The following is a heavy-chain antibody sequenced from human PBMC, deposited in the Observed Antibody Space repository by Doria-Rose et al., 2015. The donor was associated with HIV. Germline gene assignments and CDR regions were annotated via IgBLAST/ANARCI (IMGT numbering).Heavy chain of an antibody. CDR1: GVSLSSPGMG. V-gene: IGHV2-26*01. Sequence: QITLKESGPVLVKPTETLTLTCTVSGVSLSSPGMGVSWIRQPPGKALEWLANIFSDDERSYKTSRKSRRAISRSSSKSQVVLTMTDMDPVDTATYYCARIKSSRWYHKYYFDFWGQGTLVIVSA. CDR2: IFSDDER. D-gene: IGHD6-13*01. J-gene: IGHJ4*02. CDR3: ARIKSSRWYHKYYFDF.